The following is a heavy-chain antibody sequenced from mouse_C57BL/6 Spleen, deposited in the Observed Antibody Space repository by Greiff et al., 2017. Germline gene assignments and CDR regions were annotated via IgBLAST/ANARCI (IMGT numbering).Heavy chain of an antibody. CDR3: ARPNYYGSRGYAMDY. J-gene: IGHJ4*01. D-gene: IGHD1-1*01. CDR2: IDPSDSET. V-gene: IGHV1-52*01. Sequence: QVQLQQSGAELVRPGSSVKLSCKASGYTFTSYWMHWVKQRPIQGLEWIGNIDPSDSETHYNQKFKDKATLTVDKSSSTAYMQLSSLTSEASAVYYCARPNYYGSRGYAMDYWGQGTSVTVSS. CDR1: GYTFTSYW.